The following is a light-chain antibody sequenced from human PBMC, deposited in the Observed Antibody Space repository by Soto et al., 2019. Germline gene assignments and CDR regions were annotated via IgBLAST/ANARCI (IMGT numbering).Light chain of an antibody. J-gene: IGKJ1*01. V-gene: IGKV1-39*01. Sequence: TQSPVTLSLSPGERATLSCRASQTVRNNYLAWYQQKPGKAPKLLIYAASSLQSGVPSRFSGSGSGTDFTLTISILQPEDFATYYCQQSYSTVTFGQGTKVDIK. CDR3: QQSYSTVT. CDR2: AAS. CDR1: QTVRNNY.